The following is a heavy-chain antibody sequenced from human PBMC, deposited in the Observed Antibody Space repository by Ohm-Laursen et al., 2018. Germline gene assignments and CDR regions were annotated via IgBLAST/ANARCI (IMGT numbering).Heavy chain of an antibody. Sequence: SLRLSCAAPGFTFSDYYMSWIRQAPGKGLEWVSYISSSGSTIYYADSVKGRFTISRDNAKNSLYLQMNSLRAEDTALYYCAKDEGSGSYYPPHLDYWGQGTLVTVSS. CDR3: AKDEGSGSYYPPHLDY. CDR1: GFTFSDYY. D-gene: IGHD3-10*01. CDR2: ISSSGSTI. V-gene: IGHV3-11*01. J-gene: IGHJ4*02.